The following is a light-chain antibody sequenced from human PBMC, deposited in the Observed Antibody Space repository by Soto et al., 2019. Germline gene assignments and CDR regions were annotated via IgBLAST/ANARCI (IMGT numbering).Light chain of an antibody. CDR1: QSVSSSY. V-gene: IGKV3-20*01. Sequence: EIVLTQSPGTLSLSPGERATLSCRASQSVSSSYLAWYQQKPGQAPRLLIYGASSRATGIPDRFSGSGSGTDFTLTISRLEPEDFTVYYCQRYGSSPGTFGQGTKVDI. J-gene: IGKJ1*01. CDR3: QRYGSSPGT. CDR2: GAS.